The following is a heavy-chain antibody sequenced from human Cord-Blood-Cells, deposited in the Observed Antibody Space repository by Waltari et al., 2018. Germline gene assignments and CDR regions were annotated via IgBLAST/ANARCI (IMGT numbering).Heavy chain of an antibody. Sequence: QVQLVQSGAEVKKPGASVKVSCKASGYTFTGSYMHWVRQAPGQGLEWMGWINPNSGGTNYAQKFQGRVTMTRDTSISTAYMELSRLRSDDTAVYYCARDSRGYSGYDYVDYFDYWGQGTLVTVSS. CDR3: ARDSRGYSGYDYVDYFDY. V-gene: IGHV1-2*02. D-gene: IGHD5-12*01. CDR2: INPNSGGT. J-gene: IGHJ4*02. CDR1: GYTFTGSY.